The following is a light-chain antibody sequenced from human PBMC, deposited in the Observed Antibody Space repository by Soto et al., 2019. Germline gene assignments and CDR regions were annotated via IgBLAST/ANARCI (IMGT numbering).Light chain of an antibody. CDR3: QQYYNVPIT. V-gene: IGKV1-33*01. Sequence: DIQMTQSPSSLAASFGDSGTITSRASQSIRRYLNWYQQKLGKAPKFXILDASSLDTGVPSRFSGSGSGTDFTFTISSLQSEDIATYYCQQYYNVPITFGQGTRLEIK. CDR1: QSIRRY. J-gene: IGKJ5*01. CDR2: DAS.